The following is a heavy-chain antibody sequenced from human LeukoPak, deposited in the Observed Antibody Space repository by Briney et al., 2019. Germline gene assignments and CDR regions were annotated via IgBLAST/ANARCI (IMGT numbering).Heavy chain of an antibody. CDR1: GHTFTRYD. Sequence: ASVNVSCMASGHTFTRYDINWVRQATGQGLEWMGWLHPNSGNTGYAQKFQGRVTMTRNTSISTAYMELSSLRSEDTAVYYCARGGAIVVVTATSYYYYGMDVWGQGTTVTVSS. D-gene: IGHD2-21*02. CDR2: LHPNSGNT. J-gene: IGHJ6*02. V-gene: IGHV1-8*01. CDR3: ARGGAIVVVTATSYYYYGMDV.